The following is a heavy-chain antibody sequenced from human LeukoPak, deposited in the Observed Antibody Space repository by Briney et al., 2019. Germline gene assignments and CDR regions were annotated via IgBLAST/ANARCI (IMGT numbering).Heavy chain of an antibody. CDR2: IYYSGST. CDR1: GGSISSYY. Sequence: SETLSLTCTVSGGSISSYYWSWIRQPPGKGLEWIGYIYYSGSTNYNPSLKSRVTISVDTSKNQFSLKLSSVTAADTAVYYCASLDILTGLRQDYWGQGTLVTVSS. D-gene: IGHD3-9*01. CDR3: ASLDILTGLRQDY. V-gene: IGHV4-59*08. J-gene: IGHJ4*02.